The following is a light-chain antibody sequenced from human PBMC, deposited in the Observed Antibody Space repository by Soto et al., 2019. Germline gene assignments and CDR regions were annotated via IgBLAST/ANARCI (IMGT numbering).Light chain of an antibody. Sequence: SYELTQPPSVSVSPGQTARITCSGDALPKQYAYWYQQKPGQAPVLVIYKDSERPSGIPERFSGSSSGTTVTLTISGVQAEDEADYYCQSADSSGTYYVVGTGTKVTV. CDR3: QSADSSGTYYV. V-gene: IGLV3-25*02. J-gene: IGLJ1*01. CDR1: ALPKQY. CDR2: KDS.